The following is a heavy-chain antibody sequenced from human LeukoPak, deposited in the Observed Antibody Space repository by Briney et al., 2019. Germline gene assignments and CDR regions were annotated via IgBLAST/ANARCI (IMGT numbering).Heavy chain of an antibody. J-gene: IGHJ4*02. D-gene: IGHD4-17*01. CDR3: AKDYGDYAEDY. CDR1: GFTFSSYG. CDR2: ISYDGSNK. V-gene: IGHV3-30*18. Sequence: SGRSPRLSCAASGFTFSSYGMHWVRQAPGKGLEWVAVISYDGSNKYYADSVKGRFTISRDNSKNTLYLQMNSLRAEDTAVYYCAKDYGDYAEDYWGQGTLVTVSS.